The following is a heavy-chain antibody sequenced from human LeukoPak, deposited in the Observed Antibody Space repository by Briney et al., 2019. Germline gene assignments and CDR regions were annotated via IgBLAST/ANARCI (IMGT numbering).Heavy chain of an antibody. CDR2: INYSGST. Sequence: NPSETLSLNCTVSTDSISSYFWSWMRQPPGKGLEGIAYINYSGSTNSNPSLKSRVTISVDTSRDEFSLRLGSVTAADTAVYYCARRALDNWYFDVWGRGTLVTVSS. J-gene: IGHJ2*01. V-gene: IGHV4-59*08. D-gene: IGHD4/OR15-4a*01. CDR1: TDSISSYF. CDR3: ARRALDNWYFDV.